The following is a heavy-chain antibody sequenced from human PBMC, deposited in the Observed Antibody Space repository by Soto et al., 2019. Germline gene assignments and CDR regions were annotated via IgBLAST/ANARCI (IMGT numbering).Heavy chain of an antibody. D-gene: IGHD6-6*01. J-gene: IGHJ6*02. CDR1: GFTFSSYA. Sequence: GGSLRLSCAASGFTFSSYAMSWVRQAPGKGLEWVSAISGSGGSTYYADSVKGRFTISRDNSKNTLYLQMNSLRAEDTAVYYCAKDRSSIAARPGSYYYYGMDVWGQGTTVTVSS. V-gene: IGHV3-23*01. CDR3: AKDRSSIAARPGSYYYYGMDV. CDR2: ISGSGGST.